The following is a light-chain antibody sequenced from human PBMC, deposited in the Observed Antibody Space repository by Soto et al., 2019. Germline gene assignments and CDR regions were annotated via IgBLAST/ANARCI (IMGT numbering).Light chain of an antibody. CDR3: HQRNSWPRST. CDR1: QTVPKY. J-gene: IGKJ2*02. Sequence: EIVLTQSPATLSLSPGERATLSCRASQTVPKYIAWYQQKPGQAPRLLIYDIFNRATGIPARFSGSGSGTDFTLTISSLEPEDVAVYYCHQRNSWPRSTFGQGTKLQIK. V-gene: IGKV3-11*01. CDR2: DIF.